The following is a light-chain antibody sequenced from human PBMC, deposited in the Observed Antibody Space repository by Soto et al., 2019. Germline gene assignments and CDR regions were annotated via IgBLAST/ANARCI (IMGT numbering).Light chain of an antibody. J-gene: IGKJ5*01. CDR2: DAS. V-gene: IGKV3-20*01. CDR1: QSVSSSTY. Sequence: EIVLTQSPGTLSLSPGERATLSCRASQSVSSSTYLAWYQQKPGQAPRLLIYDASSRATGIPDRISGSGSGTDFTLTIGRLEPADFAVYYCQQYGSSPITFGQGTRLEIK. CDR3: QQYGSSPIT.